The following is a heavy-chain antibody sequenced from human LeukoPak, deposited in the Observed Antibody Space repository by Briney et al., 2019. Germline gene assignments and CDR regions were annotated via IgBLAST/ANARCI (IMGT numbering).Heavy chain of an antibody. J-gene: IGHJ5*01. CDR1: GGFITRFC. D-gene: IGHD2-21*02. CDR3: AKLPHCGSDCYPHWFDS. V-gene: IGHV5-51*01. CDR2: IYPSDSDT. Sequence: AESLKISCDASGGFITRFCIGWVRQMPGKGLELMGVIYPSDSDTKYSPSFQGHVTISADKSIITAYLQRISLMTSDTAIYYCAKLPHCGSDCYPHWFDSWGQGTLVTVSS.